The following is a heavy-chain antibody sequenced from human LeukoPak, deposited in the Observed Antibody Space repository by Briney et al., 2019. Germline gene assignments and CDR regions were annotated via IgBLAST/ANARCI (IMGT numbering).Heavy chain of an antibody. CDR3: ARYGGSGTYYFDY. CDR2: IYDSGST. Sequence: SETLSLTCTVSGGSVSSGGYAWTWFRQSPGKGLGWIGYIYDSGSTYYKPSLKGRVTISLDGSNNQFSLKMTSVTAADTAVYYCARYGGSGTYYFDYWGQGTPVTVSS. D-gene: IGHD3-10*01. CDR1: GGSVSSGGYA. J-gene: IGHJ4*02. V-gene: IGHV4-30-2*06.